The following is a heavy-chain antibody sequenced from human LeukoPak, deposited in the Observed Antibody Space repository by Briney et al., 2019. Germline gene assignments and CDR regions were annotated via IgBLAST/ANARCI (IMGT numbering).Heavy chain of an antibody. J-gene: IGHJ4*02. CDR2: ISWNSGSI. Sequence: GGSLRLSCAASGFTFDDYAMHWVRQAPGKGLEWVSGISWNSGSIDYADSVKGRFTISRDNAKNSLYLQMNSLRVEDTAFYYCAKDNRRHYTSGPNPDSLHWGQGALVTVSS. D-gene: IGHD6-19*01. CDR1: GFTFDDYA. CDR3: AKDNRRHYTSGPNPDSLH. V-gene: IGHV3-9*01.